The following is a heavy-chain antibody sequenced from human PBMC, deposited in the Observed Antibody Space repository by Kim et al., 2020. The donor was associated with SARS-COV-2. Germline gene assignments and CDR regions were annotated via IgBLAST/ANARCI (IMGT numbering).Heavy chain of an antibody. CDR2: ISYDGSNK. J-gene: IGHJ4*02. CDR1: GFTFSSYA. D-gene: IGHD6-19*01. CDR3: ARAGYSSGWYGDY. Sequence: GGSLRLSCAASGFTFSSYAMHWVRQAPGKGLEWVAVISYDGSNKYYSDSVKGRFTISRDNSKNTLYLQMNSLRAEDTAVYYCARAGYSSGWYGDYWGQGT. V-gene: IGHV3-30-3*01.